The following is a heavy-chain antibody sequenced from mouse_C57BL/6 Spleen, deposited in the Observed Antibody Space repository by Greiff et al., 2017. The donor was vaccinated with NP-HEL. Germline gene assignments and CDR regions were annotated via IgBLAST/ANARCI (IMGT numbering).Heavy chain of an antibody. V-gene: IGHV5-16*01. CDR2: INYDGSST. CDR1: GFTFSDYY. J-gene: IGHJ4*01. Sequence: EVHLVESEGGLVQPGSSMKLSCTASGFTFSDYYMAWVRQVPEKGLEWVANINYDGSSTYYLDSLKSRFIISRDNAKNILYLQMSSLKSEDTATYYCARDLRGNAMDYWGQGTSVTVSS. CDR3: ARDLRGNAMDY.